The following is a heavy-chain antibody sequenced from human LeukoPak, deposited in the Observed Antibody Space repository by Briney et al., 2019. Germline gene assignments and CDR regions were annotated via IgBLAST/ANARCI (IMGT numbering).Heavy chain of an antibody. Sequence: SETLSLTCTVSGGSINTYFWSWIRQPPGKGLEWIGYISSGGSTNYNPSLKSRVTISVDTSKNQFSLKLSSVTAADAAVYYCARGSAYYNYWGQGTLVPVSS. J-gene: IGHJ4*02. V-gene: IGHV4-59*01. D-gene: IGHD3-3*01. CDR3: ARGSAYYNY. CDR1: GGSINTYF. CDR2: ISSGGST.